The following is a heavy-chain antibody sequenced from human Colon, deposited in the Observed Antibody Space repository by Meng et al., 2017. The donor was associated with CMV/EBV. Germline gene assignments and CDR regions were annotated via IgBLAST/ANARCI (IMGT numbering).Heavy chain of an antibody. Sequence: GESLKISCATSGFNFITYTMTWVRQAPGKGLEWVADIRGDIAETSYADSVKGRFTISRDNSYNTVHLQMNSLRGDDTAIYYCVRGGFGVVIDHWGQGTLVTVSS. CDR1: GFNFITYT. CDR3: VRGGFGVVIDH. J-gene: IGHJ4*02. V-gene: IGHV3-23*01. D-gene: IGHD3-3*01. CDR2: IRGDIAET.